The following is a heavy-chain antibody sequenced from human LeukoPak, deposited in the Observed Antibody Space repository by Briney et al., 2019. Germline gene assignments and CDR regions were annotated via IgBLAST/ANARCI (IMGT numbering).Heavy chain of an antibody. CDR3: AKDVDPAELYYFDY. D-gene: IGHD6-13*01. V-gene: IGHV3-30*18. CDR1: GFTFSSYG. J-gene: IGHJ4*02. Sequence: PGGSLRLSCAAFGFTFSSYGMHWVRQAPGKGLEWVAVISYDGSNKYYANSVKGRFTISRDNSKNTLYLQMNSLRAEDTAVYYCAKDVDPAELYYFDYWGQGTLVTVSS. CDR2: ISYDGSNK.